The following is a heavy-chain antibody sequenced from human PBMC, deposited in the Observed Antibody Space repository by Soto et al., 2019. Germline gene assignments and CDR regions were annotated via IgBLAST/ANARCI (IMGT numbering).Heavy chain of an antibody. Sequence: ASVKVSCKASGYTFTGYYMHWVRQAPGQGLEWMGWINPNSGGTNYAQKFQGWVTMTRDTSISTAYMELSRLRSDDTAVYYCARGDLASGYDWGYYYYYGMDVWGQGTTVTVSS. D-gene: IGHD5-12*01. J-gene: IGHJ6*02. V-gene: IGHV1-2*04. CDR3: ARGDLASGYDWGYYYYYGMDV. CDR1: GYTFTGYY. CDR2: INPNSGGT.